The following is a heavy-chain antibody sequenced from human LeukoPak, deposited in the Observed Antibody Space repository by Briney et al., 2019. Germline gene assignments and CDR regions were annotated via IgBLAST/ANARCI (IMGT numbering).Heavy chain of an antibody. CDR3: ARRGYDSSCYYFDY. V-gene: IGHV4-34*01. D-gene: IGHD3-22*01. CDR2: INHSGST. CDR1: GGSFSGYY. Sequence: SETLSLTCAVYGGSFSGYYWSWIRQPPGKGLEWIGEINHSGSTNYNPSLKSRVTISVDTSKNQFSLKLSSVTAADTAVYYCARRGYDSSCYYFDYWGQGTLVTVSS. J-gene: IGHJ4*02.